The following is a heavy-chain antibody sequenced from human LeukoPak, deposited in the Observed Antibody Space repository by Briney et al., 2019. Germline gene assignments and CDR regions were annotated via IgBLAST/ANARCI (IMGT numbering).Heavy chain of an antibody. CDR3: ARVITMISHWFDP. V-gene: IGHV4-59*01. CDR1: GFTFSNAW. CDR2: IYYSGST. J-gene: IGHJ5*02. Sequence: GSLRLSCAVSGFTFSNAWMTWVRQAPGKGLEWIGYIYYSGSTNYNPSLKSRVTISVDTSKNQFSLKLSSVTAADTAVYYCARVITMISHWFDPWGQGTLVTVSS. D-gene: IGHD3-22*01.